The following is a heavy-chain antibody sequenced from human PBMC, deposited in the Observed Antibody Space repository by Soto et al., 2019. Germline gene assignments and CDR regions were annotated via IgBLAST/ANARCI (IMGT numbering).Heavy chain of an antibody. J-gene: IGHJ6*03. CDR1: GYSFTSYW. D-gene: IGHD1-26*01. CDR3: ARHVTVGTSPSLYYYYMDV. V-gene: IGHV5-51*01. Sequence: GESLKISCKGSGYSFTSYWIGWVRQMPGKGLEWMGIIYPGDSDTRYSPSFQGQVTISADKSISTAYLQWSSLKASDTAMYYCARHVTVGTSPSLYYYYMDVWGKGTTVTVSS. CDR2: IYPGDSDT.